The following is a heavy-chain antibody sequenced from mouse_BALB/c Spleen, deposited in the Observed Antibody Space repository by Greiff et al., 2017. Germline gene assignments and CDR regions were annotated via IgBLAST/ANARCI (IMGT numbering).Heavy chain of an antibody. CDR1: GFTFSSYA. CDR2: ISSGGSYT. Sequence: EVQVVESGGGLVKPGGSLKLSCAASGFTFSSYAMSWVRQSPEKRLEWVAEISSGGSYTYYPDTVTGRFTISRDNAKNTLYLEMSSLRSEDTAMYYCARWYDGYYHAMDYWGQGTSVTVSS. V-gene: IGHV5-9-4*01. CDR3: ARWYDGYYHAMDY. D-gene: IGHD2-3*01. J-gene: IGHJ4*01.